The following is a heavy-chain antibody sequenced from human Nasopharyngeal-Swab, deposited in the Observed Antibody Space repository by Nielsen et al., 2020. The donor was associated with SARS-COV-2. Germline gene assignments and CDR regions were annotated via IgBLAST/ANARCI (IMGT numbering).Heavy chain of an antibody. D-gene: IGHD6-19*01. V-gene: IGHV1-69*10. J-gene: IGHJ5*02. CDR3: ARERAYSSGLNWFDP. CDR1: GYNFTTYD. CDR2: IIPILGIA. Sequence: SVKVSCKASGYNFTTYDFNWVRQAPGQGLEWMGGIIPILGIANYAQKFQGRVTITADKSTSTAYMELSSLRSEDTAVYYCARERAYSSGLNWFDPWGQGTLVTVSS.